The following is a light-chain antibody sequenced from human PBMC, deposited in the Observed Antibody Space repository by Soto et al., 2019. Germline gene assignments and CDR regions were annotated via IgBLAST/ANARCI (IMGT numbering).Light chain of an antibody. CDR1: SSDVGSYNL. CDR2: EGS. J-gene: IGLJ2*01. Sequence: QSVLTQPASVSGSPGQSITISCTGTSSDVGSYNLVSWYQQHPGKAPKLMIYEGSKRPSGVSNRFSGSKSGNTVSLTISGLQAEDEADYYCCSYAGRWVFGGGTKLTVL. V-gene: IGLV2-23*01. CDR3: CSYAGRWV.